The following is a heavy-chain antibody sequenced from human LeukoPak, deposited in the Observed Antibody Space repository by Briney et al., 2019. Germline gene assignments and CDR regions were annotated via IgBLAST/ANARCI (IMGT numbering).Heavy chain of an antibody. CDR2: IKRDGTEK. Sequence: SGGSLRLSCVASGFTFSSDWMNWVRQAPGKGLEWVADIKRDGTEKYYVDSGRGRFTITRDNGKNSPYLQMTSLRAEDTAVYYCARGDYYDRRFDYWGQGTLVTASS. J-gene: IGHJ4*02. D-gene: IGHD3-22*01. CDR3: ARGDYYDRRFDY. V-gene: IGHV3-7*01. CDR1: GFTFSSDW.